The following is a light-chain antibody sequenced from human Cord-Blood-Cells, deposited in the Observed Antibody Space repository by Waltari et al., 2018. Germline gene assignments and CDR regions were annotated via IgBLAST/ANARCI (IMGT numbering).Light chain of an antibody. CDR3: QQYNNWPMYT. CDR2: GAS. Sequence: EIVMTQSPATLSVSPGERATLSFRASQSVSSNLAWYQHKPGQAPRLLIYGASTRATGIPARFSGSGSGTEFTLTISSLQSEDFAVYYCQQYNNWPMYTFGQGTKLEIK. J-gene: IGKJ2*01. CDR1: QSVSSN. V-gene: IGKV3-15*01.